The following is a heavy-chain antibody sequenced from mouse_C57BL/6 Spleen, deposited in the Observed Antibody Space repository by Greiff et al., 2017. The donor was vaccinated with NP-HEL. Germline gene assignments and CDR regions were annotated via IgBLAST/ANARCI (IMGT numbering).Heavy chain of an antibody. V-gene: IGHV1-54*01. J-gene: IGHJ4*01. CDR1: GYAFTNYL. CDR3: ARAPPMDY. CDR2: INPGSGGT. Sequence: QVQLQQSGAELVRPGTSVKVSCKASGYAFTNYLIEWVKQRPGQGLEWIGVINPGSGGTNYNEKFKGKATLTADKSSSTAYMQLSSLTSEDSAVYFCARAPPMDYWGQGTSVTVSS.